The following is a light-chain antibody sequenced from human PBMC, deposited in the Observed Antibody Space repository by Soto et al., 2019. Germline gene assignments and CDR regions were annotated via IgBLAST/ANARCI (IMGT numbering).Light chain of an antibody. J-gene: IGKJ1*01. CDR3: QQYGSSLTWT. CDR2: GAS. Sequence: IVMTQSPATLSVSPGERATLSCRASQSVSSDLAWYQHKPGQAPRLLIYGASTRATGIPARFSGRGSGTDFTLTISRLEPEDFAVYYCQQYGSSLTWTFGQGTKVDIK. CDR1: QSVSSD. V-gene: IGKV3-15*01.